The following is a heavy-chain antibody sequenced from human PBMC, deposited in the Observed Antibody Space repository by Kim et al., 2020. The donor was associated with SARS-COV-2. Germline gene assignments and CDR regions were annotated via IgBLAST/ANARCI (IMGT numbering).Heavy chain of an antibody. D-gene: IGHD6-19*01. CDR3: AVLEGRGPGYSSGWYRYYFDY. CDR1: GYTFTSYA. V-gene: IGHV7-4-1*02. CDR2: INTNTGNP. Sequence: ASVKVSCKASGYTFTSYAMNWVRQAPGQGLEWMGWINTNTGNPTYAQGFTGRFVFSLDTSVSTAYLQISSLKAEDTAVYYCAVLEGRGPGYSSGWYRYYFDYWGQGTLVTVSS. J-gene: IGHJ4*02.